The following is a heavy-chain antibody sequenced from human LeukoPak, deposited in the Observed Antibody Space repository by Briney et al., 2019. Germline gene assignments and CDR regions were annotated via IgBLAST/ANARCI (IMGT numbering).Heavy chain of an antibody. D-gene: IGHD2-2*01. CDR3: ARHQACRPAAICWFDP. J-gene: IGHJ5*02. CDR2: INHSGST. CDR1: GGSFSGYY. Sequence: SETLSLTCAVYGGSFSGYYWSWIRQPPGKGLEWIGEINHSGSTNYNPSLKSRVTISVDTSKNQFSLKLSSVTAADTAVYYCARHQACRPAAICWFDPWGQGTLVTVSS. V-gene: IGHV4-34*01.